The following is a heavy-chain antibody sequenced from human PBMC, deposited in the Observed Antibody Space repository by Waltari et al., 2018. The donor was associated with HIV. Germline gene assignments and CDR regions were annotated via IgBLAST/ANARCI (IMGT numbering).Heavy chain of an antibody. J-gene: IGHJ4*02. Sequence: QVQLQESGPGLVKPSETLSLTCTVSGGSISSYYWNWIRQPPGKGLEWIGYIYYNGSTNYNPSPKSRVTISVDTSKNQFSLKLSSVTAADTAVYYCAIKVGGVHYWGQGTLVTVSS. CDR1: GGSISSYY. V-gene: IGHV4-59*01. CDR2: IYYNGST. D-gene: IGHD3-16*01. CDR3: AIKVGGVHY.